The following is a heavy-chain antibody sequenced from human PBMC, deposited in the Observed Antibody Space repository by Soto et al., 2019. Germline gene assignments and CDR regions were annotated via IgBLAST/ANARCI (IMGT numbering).Heavy chain of an antibody. Sequence: GASVKVSCKASGYTFTSYYMHWVRQAPGQGLEWMGIINPSGGSTSYAQKFQGRVTMTRDTSTSTVYMELSSLRSEDTAVYYCATIWGGFGTENAFDIWGQGTMVTVSS. CDR1: GYTFTSYY. D-gene: IGHD3-16*01. CDR2: INPSGGST. J-gene: IGHJ3*02. CDR3: ATIWGGFGTENAFDI. V-gene: IGHV1-46*01.